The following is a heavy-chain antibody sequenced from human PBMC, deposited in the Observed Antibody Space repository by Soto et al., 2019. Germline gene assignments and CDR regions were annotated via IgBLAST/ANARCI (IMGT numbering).Heavy chain of an antibody. D-gene: IGHD2-15*01. CDR3: ATYGANCSGGSCQTLYYYYYMDV. CDR1: GYSFTSYW. CDR2: IYPGDSDT. V-gene: IGHV5-51*01. J-gene: IGHJ6*03. Sequence: GESLKISCKGSGYSFTSYWIGWVRQMPGKGLEWMGIIYPGDSDTRYSPSFQGQVTISADKSISTAYLQWSSLQASDTAMYYCATYGANCSGGSCQTLYYYYYMDVWGKGTTVTVSS.